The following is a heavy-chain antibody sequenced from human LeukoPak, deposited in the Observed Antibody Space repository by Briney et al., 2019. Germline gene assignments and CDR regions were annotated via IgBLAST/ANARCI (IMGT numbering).Heavy chain of an antibody. V-gene: IGHV1-18*01. CDR2: IGVRTGQT. J-gene: IGHJ4*02. CDR3: VRDNSGLAGVSLDL. CDR1: GYMFVSRG. D-gene: IGHD6-13*01. Sequence: GASVKVSCKASGYMFVSRGFTWVRQAPGQGLEWMGWIGVRTGQTQFAQQFRDRFTMTTNTSTTKAFMELKSLRPDDTAVYYCVRDNSGLAGVSLDLWGQGTQVIVSS.